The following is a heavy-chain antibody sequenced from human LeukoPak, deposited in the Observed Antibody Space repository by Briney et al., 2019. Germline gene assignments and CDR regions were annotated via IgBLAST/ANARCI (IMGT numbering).Heavy chain of an antibody. Sequence: ASVKVSCKVSGHTLSDLSMQWVRQAPGKGLEWMGGFNPEGAETIYAQKFQGRVTMTEDTSTDTVYMELNSLISDDTAVYYCATPVPHDTSGYYYRFDYWGQGTLVTVSS. V-gene: IGHV1-24*01. CDR1: GHTLSDLS. D-gene: IGHD3-22*01. J-gene: IGHJ4*02. CDR2: FNPEGAET. CDR3: ATPVPHDTSGYYYRFDY.